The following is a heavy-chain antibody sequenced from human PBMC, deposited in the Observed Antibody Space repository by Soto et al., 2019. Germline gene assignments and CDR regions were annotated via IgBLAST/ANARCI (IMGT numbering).Heavy chain of an antibody. J-gene: IGHJ4*02. CDR3: ARGRYGDY. Sequence: QVHLVQSGAEVKKPGASVKVSCKGSGYTFTSDGITWVRQAPGQGLERMGWISAHNGNTDYAQKLQGRVTVTRDTSTSTAYMELRSLRSDDTAVYYCARGRYGDYWGQGALVTVSS. CDR1: GYTFTSDG. V-gene: IGHV1-18*01. D-gene: IGHD1-1*01. CDR2: ISAHNGNT.